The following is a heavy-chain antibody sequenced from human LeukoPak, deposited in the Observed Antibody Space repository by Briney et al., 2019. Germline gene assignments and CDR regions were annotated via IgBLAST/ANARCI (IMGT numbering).Heavy chain of an antibody. CDR1: GGSFSGYY. CDR3: ARGPLVSRFGELSLKYNWFDP. J-gene: IGHJ5*02. V-gene: IGHV4-34*01. Sequence: KPSETLSLTCAVYGGSFSGYYWSWIRQPPGKGLEWIGEINHSGSTNYNPSLKSRVTISVDTSKNQFSLKLSSVTAADTAVYYCARGPLVSRFGELSLKYNWFDPWGQGTLVTVSS. D-gene: IGHD3-10*01. CDR2: INHSGST.